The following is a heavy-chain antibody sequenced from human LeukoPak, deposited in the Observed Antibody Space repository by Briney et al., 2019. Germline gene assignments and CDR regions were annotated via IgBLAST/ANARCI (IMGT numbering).Heavy chain of an antibody. CDR3: ARADGGFSGYATYYYYYYMDV. Sequence: PGGSLRLSCAASGFTVSGNCMSWVRQAPGKGLEWVSVIYSGGDTYYADSVKGRFTLSRDSSKNTLYLQMNSLRAEDTAVYYCARADGGFSGYATYYYYYYMDVWGKGTTVTVSS. J-gene: IGHJ6*03. CDR1: GFTVSGNC. V-gene: IGHV3-53*01. CDR2: IYSGGDT. D-gene: IGHD5-12*01.